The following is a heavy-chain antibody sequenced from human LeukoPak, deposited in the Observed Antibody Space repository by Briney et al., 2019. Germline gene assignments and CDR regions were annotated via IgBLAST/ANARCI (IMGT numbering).Heavy chain of an antibody. CDR1: GGSISSYY. Sequence: PSETLSLTCTDSGGSISSYYWRWIRQPAGKGLEWIGRIYTSGSTNYNPSLKSRVTMSVDTSKNQFSLKLSSVTAADTAVYYCARSLDIVVVPAAIQGFDPWGQGTLVTVSS. CDR2: IYTSGST. V-gene: IGHV4-4*07. J-gene: IGHJ5*02. CDR3: ARSLDIVVVPAAIQGFDP. D-gene: IGHD2-2*01.